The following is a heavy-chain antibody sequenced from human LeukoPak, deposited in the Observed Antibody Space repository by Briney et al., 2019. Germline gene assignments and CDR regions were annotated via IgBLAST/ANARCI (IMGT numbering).Heavy chain of an antibody. J-gene: IGHJ4*02. V-gene: IGHV5-10-1*01. CDR3: ARVFILTGYYISYYFDY. D-gene: IGHD3-9*01. CDR1: GYSFTSYW. Sequence: GESQRISCKGSGYSFTSYWISWVRQMPGKGLEWMGRIDPSDSYTNCSPSFQGHVTISADKSISTAYLQWSSLKASDTAMYYCARVFILTGYYISYYFDYWGQGTLVTVSS. CDR2: IDPSDSYT.